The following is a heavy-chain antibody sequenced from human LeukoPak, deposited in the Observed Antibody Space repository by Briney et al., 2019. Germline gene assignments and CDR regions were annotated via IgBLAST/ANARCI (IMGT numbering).Heavy chain of an antibody. V-gene: IGHV3-48*03. D-gene: IGHD3-10*01. CDR1: GFTFSSYE. J-gene: IGHJ4*02. Sequence: GGSLRLSCAASGFTFSSYEMNWVRQAPGKGLEWVSYISSSGSTIYYADSVKGRFTISRDNAKNSLYLQMNSLRAEDTAVYYCARAPRTRTLLRITMVRGDPYYFDYWGQGTLVTVSS. CDR2: ISSSGSTI. CDR3: ARAPRTRTLLRITMVRGDPYYFDY.